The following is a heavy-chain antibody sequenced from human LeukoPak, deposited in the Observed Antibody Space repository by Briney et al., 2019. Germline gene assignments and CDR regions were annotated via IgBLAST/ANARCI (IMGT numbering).Heavy chain of an antibody. CDR1: GGSISSYY. CDR2: IYTSGST. D-gene: IGHD3-10*01. J-gene: IGHJ4*02. Sequence: NPSETLSLTCTVSGGSISSYYWSWIRQPAGKGLEWIGRIYTSGSTNYNPSLKSRVTMSIDTSKNQFSLKLSSVTAADTAVYYCARDTYYYGSGSLYFDYWGQGTLVTVSS. CDR3: ARDTYYYGSGSLYFDY. V-gene: IGHV4-4*07.